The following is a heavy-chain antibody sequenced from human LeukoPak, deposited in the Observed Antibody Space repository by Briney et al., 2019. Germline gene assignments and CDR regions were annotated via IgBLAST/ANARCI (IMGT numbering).Heavy chain of an antibody. CDR1: GGTFSSYA. CDR2: IIPIFGTA. V-gene: IGHV1-69*13. CDR3: ARDPFSVVVPAAISDWFDP. Sequence: RASVKVSRKASGGTFSSYAISWVRQAPGQGLEWMGEIIPIFGTANYAQKFQGRVTIIADESTSTAYMELSSLRSEDTAVYYCARDPFSVVVPAAISDWFDPWGQGTLVTVSS. J-gene: IGHJ5*02. D-gene: IGHD2-2*02.